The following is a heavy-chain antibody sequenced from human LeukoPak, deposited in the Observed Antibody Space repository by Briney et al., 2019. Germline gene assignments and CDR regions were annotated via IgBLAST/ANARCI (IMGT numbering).Heavy chain of an antibody. Sequence: GGSLRLSCAAFGFTFSSYGMHWVRQAPGKGLEWVALIWYDGSNKYYADSVKGRFTISRDNSTNTLYLQMNSLRAEDTAMYYCARVRIGGYCGGDCYSPDYWGQGTLVTVSS. J-gene: IGHJ4*02. D-gene: IGHD2-21*02. CDR2: IWYDGSNK. CDR3: ARVRIGGYCGGDCYSPDY. V-gene: IGHV3-33*01. CDR1: GFTFSSYG.